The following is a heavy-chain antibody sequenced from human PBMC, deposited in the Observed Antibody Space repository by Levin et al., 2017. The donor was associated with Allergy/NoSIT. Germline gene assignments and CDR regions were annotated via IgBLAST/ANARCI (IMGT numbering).Heavy chain of an antibody. CDR2: IFPGDSDT. CDR3: ATTSAAGALYYFDH. Sequence: PGGSLRLSCKVSGYSFTNNWIGWVRQMPGKGLEWMGIIFPGDSDTRYSPSFQGRVTISVDKSVSTAYLQWTSLEASDTAIYYCATTSAAGALYYFDHWGQGTLVTVSS. CDR1: GYSFTNNW. D-gene: IGHD6-13*01. V-gene: IGHV5-51*01. J-gene: IGHJ4*02.